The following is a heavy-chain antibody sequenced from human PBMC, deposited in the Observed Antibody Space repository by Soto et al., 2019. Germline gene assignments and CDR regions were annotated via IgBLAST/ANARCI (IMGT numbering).Heavy chain of an antibody. D-gene: IGHD5-12*01. Sequence: GESLKISCKGSGYSFTSYWIGWVRQMPGKGLEWKGIIYPGDSDTSYSPSFQGQVTISADKSISTAYLQWSSLKASDTAMYYCAKPGPAGGYEGYGMDVWGQGTTVTVSS. CDR1: GYSFTSYW. CDR3: AKPGPAGGYEGYGMDV. V-gene: IGHV5-51*01. J-gene: IGHJ6*02. CDR2: IYPGDSDT.